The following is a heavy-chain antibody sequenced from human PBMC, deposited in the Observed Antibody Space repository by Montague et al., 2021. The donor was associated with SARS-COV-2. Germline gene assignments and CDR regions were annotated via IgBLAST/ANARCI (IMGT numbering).Heavy chain of an antibody. CDR3: ARHYDHSSRVDS. CDR2: VYYRGNT. J-gene: IGHJ4*02. D-gene: IGHD3-16*01. Sequence: SETLSLTCTVSGGSISSDYWTWIRQPPGKGLEWIGFVYYRGNTXXXPSXRGRVTISVDTSSNHFSLTLSSVTAADTAIYYCARHYDHSSRVDSWGQGTLVTGSS. CDR1: GGSISSDY. V-gene: IGHV4-59*08.